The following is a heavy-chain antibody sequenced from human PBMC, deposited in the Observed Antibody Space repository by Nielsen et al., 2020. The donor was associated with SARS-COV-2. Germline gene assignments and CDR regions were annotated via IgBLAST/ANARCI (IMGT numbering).Heavy chain of an antibody. Sequence: ASVKVSCKASGYTFTGYYMHWVRQAPGQGLEWMGWINPNSGGTNYAQKFQGRVTMTRDTSISTAYMELSRLRSDDTAVYYCARSDYYDSSGYYGWYFDLWGRGTLVTVSS. V-gene: IGHV1-2*02. CDR1: GYTFTGYY. CDR3: ARSDYYDSSGYYGWYFDL. CDR2: INPNSGGT. D-gene: IGHD3-22*01. J-gene: IGHJ2*01.